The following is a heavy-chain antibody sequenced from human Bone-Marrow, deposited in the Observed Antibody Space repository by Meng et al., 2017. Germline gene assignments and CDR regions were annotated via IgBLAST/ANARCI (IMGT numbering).Heavy chain of an antibody. CDR1: GGSISSRSYY. CDR2: IYYSGST. V-gene: IGHV4-39*07. D-gene: IGHD1-1*01. CDR3: ATSNALPALNWFDP. J-gene: IGHJ5*02. Sequence: QLQRQGSGPGLVKPSGTLSLICSVSGGSISSRSYYWGWIRQPPGKGLEWIGTIYYSGSTYYNPSLNSRVTISVDTSKNQFSLKLNSVTAADTALYYCATSNALPALNWFDPWGRGTLVTVSS.